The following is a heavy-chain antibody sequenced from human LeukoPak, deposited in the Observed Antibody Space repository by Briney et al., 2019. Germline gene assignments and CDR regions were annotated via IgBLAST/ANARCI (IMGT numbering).Heavy chain of an antibody. Sequence: ASVKVSCKTSGYSFNSHHVHWVRQAPGQGLEWMGINFSHDGSTSNTQKFQGRVTMTRDTSMSTVYMELSSLRSEDTAVYYCARDSGSFHYDMDVWGQGTTVIVSS. D-gene: IGHD3-10*01. V-gene: IGHV1-46*02. CDR3: ARDSGSFHYDMDV. CDR1: GYSFNSHH. J-gene: IGHJ6*02. CDR2: NFSHDGST.